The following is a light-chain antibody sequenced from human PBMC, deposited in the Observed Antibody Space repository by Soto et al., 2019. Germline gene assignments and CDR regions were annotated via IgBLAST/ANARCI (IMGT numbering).Light chain of an antibody. CDR1: QSVSNY. CDR2: DTS. Sequence: EIVLTQSPATLSLSPGERATLSCRASQSVSNYVAWYQQKPGQAPRLLIYDTSSRATGIPAKFSGGGSGTDFTLTISSLEPEDSAVYYCQQRKNWPLSVSFGRGTKVEI. CDR3: QQRKNWPLSVS. J-gene: IGKJ4*01. V-gene: IGKV3-11*01.